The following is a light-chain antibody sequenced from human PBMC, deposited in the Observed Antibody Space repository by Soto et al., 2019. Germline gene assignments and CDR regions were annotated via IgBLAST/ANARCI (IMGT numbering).Light chain of an antibody. Sequence: QSALTQPASVSGSPGQSITISCTGTGSDVGGYNYVSWYQQHPGKAPKLMIFDVNNRPSGVSNRFSGSKSGNTASLTISGLQAEDEAHYYCCSYTSSSTYVFGTGTKLTVL. J-gene: IGLJ1*01. CDR3: CSYTSSSTYV. V-gene: IGLV2-14*01. CDR2: DVN. CDR1: GSDVGGYNY.